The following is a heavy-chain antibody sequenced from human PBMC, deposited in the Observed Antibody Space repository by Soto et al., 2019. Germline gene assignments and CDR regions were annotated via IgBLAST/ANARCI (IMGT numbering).Heavy chain of an antibody. CDR2: INHSGST. D-gene: IGHD5-12*01. J-gene: IGHJ5*02. CDR3: ARFGDSGYPPSWFDP. V-gene: IGHV4-34*01. CDR1: GGSFSGYY. Sequence: SETLSLTCAVYGGSFSGYYWSWIRQPPGKGLEWIGEINHSGSTNYNPSLKSRVTISVDTSKNQFSLKLSSVTAADTAVYYCARFGDSGYPPSWFDPWGQGTLVSVSS.